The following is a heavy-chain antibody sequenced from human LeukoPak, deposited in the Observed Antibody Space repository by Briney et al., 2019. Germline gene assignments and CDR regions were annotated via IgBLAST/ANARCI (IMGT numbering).Heavy chain of an antibody. V-gene: IGHV4-34*01. CDR2: INHSGST. CDR3: ARALGPYGSGSSYYFDY. J-gene: IGHJ4*02. Sequence: SETLSLTCAVYGGSFSGYYWGWIRQPPGKGLEWIGEINHSGSTNYNPSLKSRVTMSVDTSKNQFSLKVHSATAADTAVYYCARALGPYGSGSSYYFDYWGQGTLLTVSS. D-gene: IGHD3-10*01. CDR1: GGSFSGYY.